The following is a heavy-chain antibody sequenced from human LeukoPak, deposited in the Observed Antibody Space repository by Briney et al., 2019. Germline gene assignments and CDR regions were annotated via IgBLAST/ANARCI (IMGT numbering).Heavy chain of an antibody. CDR2: IYYSGST. Sequence: PSQTLSLTCTVSGCSISSGDYYWSWIRQPPGKCLEWIGYIYYSGSTYYNPSLKSRVTISVDTSKNQFSLKLSSVTAADTAVYYCARDLARTDYFDYWGQGTLVTVSS. J-gene: IGHJ4*02. V-gene: IGHV4-30-4*01. D-gene: IGHD3-16*01. CDR3: ARDLARTDYFDY. CDR1: GCSISSGDYY.